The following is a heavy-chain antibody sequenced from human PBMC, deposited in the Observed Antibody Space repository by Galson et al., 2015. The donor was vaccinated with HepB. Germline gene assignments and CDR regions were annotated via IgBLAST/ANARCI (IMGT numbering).Heavy chain of an antibody. CDR3: VRDLTCFGTFVYHDALDT. V-gene: IGHV3-7*01. J-gene: IGHJ3*02. D-gene: IGHD2/OR15-2a*01. CDR1: GFTFSSYW. Sequence: SLRLSCAASGFTFSSYWMTWVRQAPGKGLEWVANIKDDGSETNYVDSVKGRFTISRDNVATSLYLQMNTLRPEETAVYYCVRDLTCFGTFVYHDALDTWGHGPMVIVSS. CDR2: IKDDGSET.